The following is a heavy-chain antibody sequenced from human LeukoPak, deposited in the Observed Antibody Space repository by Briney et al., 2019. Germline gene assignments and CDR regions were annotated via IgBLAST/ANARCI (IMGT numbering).Heavy chain of an antibody. CDR2: IYHSGST. CDR1: GYSISSGYY. CDR3: ARDGQGITIFGVVPPESYFDY. V-gene: IGHV4-38-2*02. Sequence: KTSETLSLTCAVSGYSISSGYYWGWIRQPPGKGLEWIGSIYHSGSTYYNPSLKSRVTISVDTSKNQFSLKLSSVTAADTAVYYCARDGQGITIFGVVPPESYFDYWGQGTLVTVSS. J-gene: IGHJ4*02. D-gene: IGHD3-3*01.